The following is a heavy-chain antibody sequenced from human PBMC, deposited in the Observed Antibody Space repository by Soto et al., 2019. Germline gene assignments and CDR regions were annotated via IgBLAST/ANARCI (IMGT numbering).Heavy chain of an antibody. CDR2: IYYSGST. D-gene: IGHD4-17*01. V-gene: IGHV4-31*03. CDR3: ARDLMGVTTFGY. J-gene: IGHJ4*02. CDR1: GGSISSGGYY. Sequence: TLSLPFTVSGGSISSGGYYWSSIRQHPGKGLEWIGYIYYSGSTYYNPSLKSRVTISVDTSKNQFSLKLSSLTAADAAVYYCARDLMGVTTFGYWGQGTLGTVS.